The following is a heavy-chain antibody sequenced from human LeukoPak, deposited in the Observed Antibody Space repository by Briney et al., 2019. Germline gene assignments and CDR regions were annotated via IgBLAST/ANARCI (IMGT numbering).Heavy chain of an antibody. D-gene: IGHD6-13*01. Sequence: PSQTLSLTCTVSGGSISSGGYYWSWIRQHPEKGLEWIGYIYYSGSTYYNPSLKSRVTISVDTSKNQFSLKLSSVTAADTAVYYCARGVVGSSWYHPFDYWGQGTLVTVSS. CDR2: IYYSGST. CDR1: GGSISSGGYY. J-gene: IGHJ4*02. V-gene: IGHV4-31*03. CDR3: ARGVVGSSWYHPFDY.